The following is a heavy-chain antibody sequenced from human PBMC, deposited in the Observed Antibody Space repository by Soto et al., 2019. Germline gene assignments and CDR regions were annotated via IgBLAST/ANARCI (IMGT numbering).Heavy chain of an antibody. Sequence: VQLQESGPGLVKPSETLSLTCSVSGGSTRGYYWSWIRQPPGKGLEWIGSMYYTGSTSYNPSLKSRVTMSVDTSKNQFSLKLSSVTAADTAVYYCARRGIVGRYYVDYWGQGTLVTVSS. CDR2: MYYTGST. J-gene: IGHJ4*02. D-gene: IGHD1-26*01. V-gene: IGHV4-59*08. CDR3: ARRGIVGRYYVDY. CDR1: GGSTRGYY.